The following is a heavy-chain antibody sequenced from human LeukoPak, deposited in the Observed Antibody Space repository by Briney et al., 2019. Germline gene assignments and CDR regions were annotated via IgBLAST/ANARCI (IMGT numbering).Heavy chain of an antibody. CDR3: ARDLTGLDC. CDR2: ISASGSAI. V-gene: IGHV3-48*02. Sequence: RSGGSLRLSCEASGFTLSGHAMNWVRQVAGKGLEWLSHISASGSAIYYTDSVQGRFIISRDVAKNSLHLHMRSLRDEDTAVYYCARDLTGLDCWGQGTLVTVSS. CDR1: GFTLSGHA. J-gene: IGHJ4*02. D-gene: IGHD3-9*01.